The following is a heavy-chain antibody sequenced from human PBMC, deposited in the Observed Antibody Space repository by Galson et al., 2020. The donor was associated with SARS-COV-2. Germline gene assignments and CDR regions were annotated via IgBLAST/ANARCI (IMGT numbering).Heavy chain of an antibody. Sequence: ASETLSLTCTVYGASITTHYWSWTRQPPGKGLEWIGCASDSGGTNYNPSLMSRITISLDSSKNQVSLKLNSVTAVDAAFYYCARGDYSSGSFYAFWGQGTLVTVSS. CDR2: ASDSGGT. D-gene: IGHD3-10*01. CDR3: ARGDYSSGSFYAF. CDR1: GASITTHY. V-gene: IGHV4-59*11. J-gene: IGHJ4*02.